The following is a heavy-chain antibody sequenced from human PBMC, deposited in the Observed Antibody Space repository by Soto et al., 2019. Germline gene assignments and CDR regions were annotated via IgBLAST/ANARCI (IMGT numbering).Heavy chain of an antibody. CDR3: ARGYCSSTSCSELDY. D-gene: IGHD2-2*01. V-gene: IGHV3-74*01. J-gene: IGHJ4*02. CDR2: INSDGSST. CDR1: GFTFSSYW. Sequence: GGSLRLSYAASGFTFSSYWMHWVRQAPGKGLVWVSRINSDGSSTSYADTVKGRFTISRDNAKNTLYLQMNSLRAEDTSVYYCARGYCSSTSCSELDYWGQGTLVTVSS.